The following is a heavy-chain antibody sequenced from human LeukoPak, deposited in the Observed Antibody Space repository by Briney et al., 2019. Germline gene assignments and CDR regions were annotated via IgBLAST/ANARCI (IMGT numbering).Heavy chain of an antibody. CDR3: AKDAGMATITDYFDY. V-gene: IGHV3-30*02. CDR2: IRYDGSNK. J-gene: IGHJ4*02. Sequence: PGGSLRLSCAASGFTFSSYGMHWVRHAPGKRLERVAFIRYDGSNKYYVDSVKGRFTISRDNSKNTLYLQMNSLRAEDTAVYYCAKDAGMATITDYFDYWGQGTLVTVSS. D-gene: IGHD5-24*01. CDR1: GFTFSSYG.